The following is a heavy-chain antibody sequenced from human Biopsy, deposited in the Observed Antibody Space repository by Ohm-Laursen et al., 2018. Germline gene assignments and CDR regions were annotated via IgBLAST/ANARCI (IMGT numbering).Heavy chain of an antibody. V-gene: IGHV3-23*01. CDR1: GFTFSNYA. J-gene: IGHJ2*01. D-gene: IGHD2-15*01. CDR3: AKDQPDLAVVVAAHWYFDL. Sequence: SLRLSCSASGFTFSNYAMTWVRQAPGKGLEWVSAISDIGSSTFYSDSVKGRFTISRDNSKKTLYLQMNSLGAEDTAIYYCAKDQPDLAVVVAAHWYFDLWGRGTLVTVSS. CDR2: ISDIGSST.